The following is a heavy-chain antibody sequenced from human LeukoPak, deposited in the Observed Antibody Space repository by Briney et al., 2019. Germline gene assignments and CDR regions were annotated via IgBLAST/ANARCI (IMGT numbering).Heavy chain of an antibody. CDR2: IYHSGST. Sequence: SETLSLTCTVSGYSISSGYYWGWIRQPPGKGLEWIGSIYHSGSTYYNPSLKSRVTISVDTSKNQFSLKLSSVTAADTAVYYCASSVEKRDYWGQGTLVTVSS. D-gene: IGHD1-1*01. CDR3: ASSVEKRDY. V-gene: IGHV4-38-2*02. J-gene: IGHJ4*02. CDR1: GYSISSGYY.